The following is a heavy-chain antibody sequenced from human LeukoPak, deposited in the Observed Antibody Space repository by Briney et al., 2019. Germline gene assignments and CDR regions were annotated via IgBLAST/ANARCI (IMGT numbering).Heavy chain of an antibody. CDR3: ARSVLTGYLDY. Sequence: PSETLSLTCTVSGYSISSGYYWGWIRQSPGKGLEWIGSIYHSGSTYYNPSLKSRVTISVDTSKNQFSLKLSSVAAADTAVYYCARSVLTGYLDYWGQGTLVTVSS. J-gene: IGHJ4*02. D-gene: IGHD3-9*01. V-gene: IGHV4-38-2*02. CDR2: IYHSGST. CDR1: GYSISSGYY.